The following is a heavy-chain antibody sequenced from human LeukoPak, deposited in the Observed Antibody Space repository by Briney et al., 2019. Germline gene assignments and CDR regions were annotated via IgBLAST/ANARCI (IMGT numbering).Heavy chain of an antibody. CDR1: GGSISSYY. J-gene: IGHJ6*02. CDR2: IYYSGST. D-gene: IGHD2-21*01. Sequence: SETLSLTCTVSGGSISSYYWSWIRQPPGKELEWIGYIYYSGSTNYNPSLKSRVTISVDTSKNQFSLKLSSVTAADTAVYYCARAPPGDPKIYYYYGMDVWGQGTTVTVSS. CDR3: ARAPPGDPKIYYYYGMDV. V-gene: IGHV4-59*08.